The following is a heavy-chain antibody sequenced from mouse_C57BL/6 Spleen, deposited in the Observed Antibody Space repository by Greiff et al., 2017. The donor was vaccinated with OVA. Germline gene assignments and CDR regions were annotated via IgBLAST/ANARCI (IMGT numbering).Heavy chain of an antibody. CDR3: ARGRIYYFDD. V-gene: IGHV1-69*01. Sequence: VQLQQPGAELVMPGASVKLSCKASGYTFTSYWMHWVKQRPGQGLEWIGEIDPSDSYTNYNQKFKGKSTLTVDKSSSTAYMQLSSLTSEDSAVYYCARGRIYYFDDWGEGTTLTVSS. CDR1: GYTFTSYW. J-gene: IGHJ2*01. CDR2: IDPSDSYT.